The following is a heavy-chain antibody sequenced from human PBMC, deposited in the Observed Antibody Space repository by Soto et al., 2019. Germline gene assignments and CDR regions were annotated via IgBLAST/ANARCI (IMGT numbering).Heavy chain of an antibody. CDR2: IIPIFGTA. V-gene: IGHV1-69*01. J-gene: IGHJ4*02. D-gene: IGHD3-3*01. Sequence: QVQLVQSGAEVKKPGSSVKVSCKASGGTFSSYAISWVRQAPGQGLEWMGGIIPIFGTANYAQKFQGRVTITGDESTSTAYMELSSLRSEDTAVYYCAVLDPEIKGVGYFDYWGQGTLVTVSS. CDR3: AVLDPEIKGVGYFDY. CDR1: GGTFSSYA.